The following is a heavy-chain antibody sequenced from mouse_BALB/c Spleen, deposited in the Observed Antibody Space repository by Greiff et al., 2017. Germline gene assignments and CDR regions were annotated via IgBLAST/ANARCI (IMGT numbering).Heavy chain of an antibody. J-gene: IGHJ1*01. CDR3: ARTESSPSSYWYFDV. CDR2: IWGGGST. D-gene: IGHD2-10*02. V-gene: IGHV2-6-4*01. Sequence: VQLVESGPGLVAPSQSLSITCTVSGFSLSRYSVHWVRQPPGKGLEWLGMIWGGGSTDYNSALKSRLSISKDNSKSQVFLKMNSLQTDDTAMYYCARTESSPSSYWYFDVWGAGTTVTVSS. CDR1: GFSLSRYS.